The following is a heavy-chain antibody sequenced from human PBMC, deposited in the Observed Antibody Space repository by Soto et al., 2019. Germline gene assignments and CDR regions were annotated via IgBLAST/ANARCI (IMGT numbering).Heavy chain of an antibody. CDR1: GFTFSSYG. J-gene: IGHJ4*02. CDR2: ISYDGSNK. CDR3: AKGLPHDYGVVDY. D-gene: IGHD4-17*01. Sequence: QVQLVESGGGVVQPGRSLRLSCAASGFTFSSYGMHWVRQAPGKGLEWVAVISYDGSNKYYADSVKGRFTISRDNSKNTLYLQMNSLRAEDTAVYYCAKGLPHDYGVVDYWGQGTLVTVSS. V-gene: IGHV3-30*18.